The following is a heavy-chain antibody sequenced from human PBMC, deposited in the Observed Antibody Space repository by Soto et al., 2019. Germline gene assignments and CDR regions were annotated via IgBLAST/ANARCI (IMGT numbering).Heavy chain of an antibody. Sequence: SETLSLTCAVYGGSFSCYYWSWIRQPPGKGLEWIGEINHSGSTNYNPSLKSRVTISVDTSKNQFSLKLSSVTAADTAVYYCASGVAGTGVDYWGQGTLVTVSS. CDR2: INHSGST. CDR1: GGSFSCYY. D-gene: IGHD6-19*01. J-gene: IGHJ4*02. CDR3: ASGVAGTGVDY. V-gene: IGHV4-34*01.